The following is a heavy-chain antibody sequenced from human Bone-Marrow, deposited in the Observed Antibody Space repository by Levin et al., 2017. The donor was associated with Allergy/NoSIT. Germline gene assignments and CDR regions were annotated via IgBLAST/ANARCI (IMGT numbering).Heavy chain of an antibody. D-gene: IGHD3-3*01. Sequence: GGSLRLSCVGSGFSFKSAWMSWVRQAPGKGLEWVGRIKSEAEGGTANYAAPVKGRFIISRDESRNTVYLQMNSLKTEDTAVYYCTRDTVVIPAFLYWGQGTLVSVSS. J-gene: IGHJ4*02. V-gene: IGHV3-15*01. CDR3: TRDTVVIPAFLY. CDR1: GFSFKSAW. CDR2: IKSEAEGGTA.